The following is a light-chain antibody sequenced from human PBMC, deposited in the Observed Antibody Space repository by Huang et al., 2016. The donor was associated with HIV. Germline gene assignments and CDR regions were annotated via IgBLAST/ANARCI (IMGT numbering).Light chain of an antibody. CDR3: QQYNTSPRT. V-gene: IGKV3-15*01. CDR1: QSVFKN. Sequence: ENLMTQSPSTLSVSPGESATLSCRASQSVFKNLAWYQQKPGQAPKRLVYGSSTSAAGIPAMFSGSGSGTDFTLTISSLQSEDFAVYYCQQYNTSPRTFGQGTKVEV. J-gene: IGKJ1*01. CDR2: GSS.